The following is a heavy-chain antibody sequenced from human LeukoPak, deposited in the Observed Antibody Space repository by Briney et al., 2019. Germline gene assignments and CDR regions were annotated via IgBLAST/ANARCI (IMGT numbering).Heavy chain of an antibody. CDR2: IYYSGST. Sequence: SETLSLTCTVSGGSISSYYWSWIRQPPGKGLEWIGYIYYSGSTNYNPSLKSRVTISVDTSKNQFSLKLSSVTAADTAVYYCARISGHRSPFDYWGQGTLVTVSS. CDR1: GGSISSYY. CDR3: ARISGHRSPFDY. J-gene: IGHJ4*02. D-gene: IGHD6-25*01. V-gene: IGHV4-59*01.